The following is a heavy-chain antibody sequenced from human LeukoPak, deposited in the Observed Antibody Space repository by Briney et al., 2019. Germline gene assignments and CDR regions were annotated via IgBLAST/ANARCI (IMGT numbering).Heavy chain of an antibody. V-gene: IGHV1-18*01. CDR2: ISDYNGNT. CDR1: GYTFTSYG. J-gene: IGHJ5*02. CDR3: ARDITMIVVVRESYNWFDP. D-gene: IGHD3-22*01. Sequence: ASVKVSCKDSGYTFTSYGISWVRQAPGQGLEWVGWISDYNGNTNYAQKLQGRVTMTTDTSTSTAYMELRSLRSDDTAVYYCARDITMIVVVRESYNWFDPWGQGTLVTVSS.